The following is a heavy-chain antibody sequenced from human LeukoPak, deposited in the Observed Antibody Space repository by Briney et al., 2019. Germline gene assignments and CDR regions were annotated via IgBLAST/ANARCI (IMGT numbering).Heavy chain of an antibody. CDR2: INHGGST. D-gene: IGHD3-10*01. CDR3: ATSPMWFGELFGSYYMDV. J-gene: IGHJ6*03. V-gene: IGHV4-39*07. CDR1: GGSISGSSYY. Sequence: SETLPLTCTVSGGSISGSSYYWGWIRQPPGKGLKWIGEINHGGSTNYNPSLKSRVTISVDTSKNQFSLKVSSVTAADTAVYYCATSPMWFGELFGSYYMDVWGKGTTVTISS.